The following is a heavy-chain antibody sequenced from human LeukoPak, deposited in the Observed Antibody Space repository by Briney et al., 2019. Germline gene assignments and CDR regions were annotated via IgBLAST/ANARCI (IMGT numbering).Heavy chain of an antibody. CDR3: ARVIYQLVFDY. V-gene: IGHV3-53*04. J-gene: IGHJ4*02. CDR2: IYAGGRT. D-gene: IGHD2-2*01. Sequence: GGSLRLSCAASGLTVSGNYMSWVRQAPGRGLEWVSVIYAGGRTYYADSVKGRFTISRHNSNNTLYLQMNSLRPEDTAVYYCARVIYQLVFDYWGQGTLVSVSS. CDR1: GLTVSGNY.